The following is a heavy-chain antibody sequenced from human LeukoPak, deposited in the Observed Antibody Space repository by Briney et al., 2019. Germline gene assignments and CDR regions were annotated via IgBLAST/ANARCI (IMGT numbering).Heavy chain of an antibody. D-gene: IGHD2-15*01. J-gene: IGHJ4*02. V-gene: IGHV1-2*02. CDR2: LNPTTGGT. CDR3: ARDYRPTDCSGGDCPYYYFDY. CDR1: GYTFTYYY. Sequence: GASAKVSCKASGYTFTYYYVHWMRQAPGQGLEWMGWLNPTTGGTYYAQKFQGRVTMTRDTSISTIYVDLSRLTSDDTAVYYCARDYRPTDCSGGDCPYYYFDYWGQGTLVTVSS.